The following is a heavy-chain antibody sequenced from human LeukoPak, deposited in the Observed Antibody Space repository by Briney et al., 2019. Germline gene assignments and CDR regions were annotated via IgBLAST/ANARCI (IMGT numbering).Heavy chain of an antibody. CDR1: TSTSSSSA. V-gene: IGHV3-48*03. CDR2: ISSGGDTI. Sequence: CRSLSSAAATSTSSSSAMDCVRQPPRRVMEWVSYISSGGDTIYYADSVKGRFTISRDNAKNPLYLQMNSLRAEDTAVYYCARDRGVTLFYYGMDVWGQGTTVTVSS. CDR3: ARDRGVTLFYYGMDV. D-gene: IGHD2-21*02. J-gene: IGHJ6*02.